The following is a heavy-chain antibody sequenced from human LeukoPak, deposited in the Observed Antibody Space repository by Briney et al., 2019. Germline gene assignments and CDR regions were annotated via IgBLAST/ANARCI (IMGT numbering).Heavy chain of an antibody. Sequence: ASVKVSCKASGYTFTGYYMYWVRQAPGQGLEWMGLINPSGGSTSYAQKFQGRVTVTRDTSTSTVYMGLSSLRSEDTAVYYCARVQYSSGWYWEDYWGQGTLVTVSS. J-gene: IGHJ4*02. V-gene: IGHV1-46*01. CDR3: ARVQYSSGWYWEDY. D-gene: IGHD6-19*01. CDR1: GYTFTGYY. CDR2: INPSGGST.